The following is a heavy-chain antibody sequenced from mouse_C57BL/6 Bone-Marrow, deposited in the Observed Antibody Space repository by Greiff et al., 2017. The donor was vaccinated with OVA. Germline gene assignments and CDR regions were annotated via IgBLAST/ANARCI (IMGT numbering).Heavy chain of an antibody. CDR3: ARGTMVTTFFDY. CDR2: INPNYGTT. V-gene: IGHV1-39*01. D-gene: IGHD2-2*01. J-gene: IGHJ2*01. Sequence: VQLQQSGPELVKPGASVKISCKASGYSFTDYYMNWVKQSNGKSLEWIGVINPNYGTTSSNQKLKGKATLTVAQSSSTTYMQLHSLTSEDSAVYYCARGTMVTTFFDYWGQGTTLTVSS. CDR1: GYSFTDYY.